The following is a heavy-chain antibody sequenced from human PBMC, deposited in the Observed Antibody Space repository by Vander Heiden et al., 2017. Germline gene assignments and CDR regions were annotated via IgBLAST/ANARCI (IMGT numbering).Heavy chain of an antibody. CDR3: ARGCTVGVPVATPLGWFDP. J-gene: IGHJ5*02. D-gene: IGHD2-2*01. V-gene: IGHV4-34*01. CDR2: INHSGST. CDR1: GGSFSGYY. Sequence: QVQLQQWGAGLLKPSETLSLTCAVYGGSFSGYYWSWIRQPPGKGLEWIGEINHSGSTNYNPPLKRRVTISVDTSKNQFSLKLSSGTAAEPAVYYCARGCTVGVPVATPLGWFDPWVEGTLVAVYS.